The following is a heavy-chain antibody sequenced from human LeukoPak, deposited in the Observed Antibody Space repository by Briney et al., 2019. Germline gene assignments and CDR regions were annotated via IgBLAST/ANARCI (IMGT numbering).Heavy chain of an antibody. CDR3: TTDIILTVIPPDGY. CDR1: GFTFSNAW. Sequence: GGSLRPSCAASGFTFSNAWMSWVRQAPGKGLEWVGRIKSKTDGGTTDYAAPVKGRFTISRDDSKNTLYLQMNSLKTEDTAVYYCTTDIILTVIPPDGYWGQGTLVTVSS. J-gene: IGHJ4*02. V-gene: IGHV3-15*01. CDR2: IKSKTDGGTT. D-gene: IGHD3-9*01.